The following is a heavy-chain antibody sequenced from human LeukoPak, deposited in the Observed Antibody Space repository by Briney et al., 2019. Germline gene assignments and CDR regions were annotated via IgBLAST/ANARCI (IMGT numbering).Heavy chain of an antibody. CDR2: IYYSGST. V-gene: IGHV4-59*08. Sequence: SETLSLTCTVSGVSISSYYWSWIRQPPGKGPEWIGYIYYSGSTNYNPSLKSRVTISVDTSKNQFSLKLSSVTAADTAVYYCARLALFYGMDVWGQGTTVTVSS. CDR1: GVSISSYY. CDR3: ARLALFYGMDV. D-gene: IGHD3-10*01. J-gene: IGHJ6*02.